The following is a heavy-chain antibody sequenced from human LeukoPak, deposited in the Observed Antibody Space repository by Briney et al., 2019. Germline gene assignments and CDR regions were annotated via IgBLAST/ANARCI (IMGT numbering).Heavy chain of an antibody. D-gene: IGHD2-15*01. Sequence: SETLSLTCNVSGGSISSGGYYWSWIRQHPGKGLEWIGYIYYSGSTYYNPSLKSRVTISVDTSKNQFSLKLSSVTAADTAVYYCARDRLVVAAKVYYYYGMDVWGQGTTVTVSS. CDR2: IYYSGST. V-gene: IGHV4-31*03. J-gene: IGHJ6*02. CDR1: GGSISSGGYY. CDR3: ARDRLVVAAKVYYYYGMDV.